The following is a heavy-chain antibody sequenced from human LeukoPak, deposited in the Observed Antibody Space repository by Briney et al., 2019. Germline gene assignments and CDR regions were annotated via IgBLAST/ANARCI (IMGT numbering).Heavy chain of an antibody. Sequence: GGSLRLSCAGSGFTFKLYWMHWVRQVPGKGPVWVARINDDGSDTVDADSVKGRFTISRDDAKNMLFLQMNSLRGEDTAVYHCVRGGPSTWSWGQGTLVTVSS. CDR2: INDDGSDT. V-gene: IGHV3-74*01. CDR1: GFTFKLYW. J-gene: IGHJ5*02. CDR3: VRGGPSTWS. D-gene: IGHD2-15*01.